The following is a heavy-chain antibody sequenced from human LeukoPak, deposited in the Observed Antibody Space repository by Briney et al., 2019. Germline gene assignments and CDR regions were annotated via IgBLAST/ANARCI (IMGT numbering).Heavy chain of an antibody. CDR1: GGSISSNY. D-gene: IGHD4-17*01. V-gene: IGHV4-4*07. J-gene: IGHJ2*01. Sequence: SETLSLTCTVSGGSISSNYWSWIRQPAGKGLEWIGHIYTRGSTNYNPSLKSRVTMSLDTSKNQFSLKLSSVTAADTAVYYCARTVTVTTSWCYFDLWGRGTLVTVSS. CDR2: IYTRGST. CDR3: ARTVTVTTSWCYFDL.